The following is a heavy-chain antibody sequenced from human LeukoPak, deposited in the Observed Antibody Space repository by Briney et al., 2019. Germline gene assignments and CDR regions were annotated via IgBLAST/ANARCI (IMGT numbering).Heavy chain of an antibody. J-gene: IGHJ4*02. CDR2: IFPIFGTA. Sequence: GASVKVSCKASGGTFSSYAISWVRQAPGQGLEWMGGIFPIFGTANYAQKFQGRVTITADKSTSTAYMELSSLRSEDTAVYYCARDLDYGDDNHFDYWGQGTLVTVSS. D-gene: IGHD4-17*01. CDR1: GGTFSSYA. V-gene: IGHV1-69*06. CDR3: ARDLDYGDDNHFDY.